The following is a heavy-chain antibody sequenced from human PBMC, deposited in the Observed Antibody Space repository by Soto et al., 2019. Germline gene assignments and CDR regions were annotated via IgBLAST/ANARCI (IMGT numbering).Heavy chain of an antibody. CDR1: GGSISSGGYY. V-gene: IGHV4-31*03. CDR3: ARYSLPHYIVVVPAAYYYFDY. Sequence: QVQLQESGPGLVKPSQTLSLTCTVSGGSISSGGYYWSWIRQHPGKGLEWIGYIYYSGSTYYNPSLKSRVTISVDTSKNQFSLKLSSVTAADTAVYYCARYSLPHYIVVVPAAYYYFDYWGQGTLVTVSS. CDR2: IYYSGST. J-gene: IGHJ4*02. D-gene: IGHD2-2*01.